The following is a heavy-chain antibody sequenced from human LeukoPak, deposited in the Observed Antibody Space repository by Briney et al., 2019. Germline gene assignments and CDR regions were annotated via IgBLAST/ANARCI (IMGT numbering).Heavy chain of an antibody. D-gene: IGHD1-26*01. CDR2: IYTSGST. Sequence: PSQTLSLTCTVSGGSISSGSYYWSWIRQPAGKGLEWIGRIYTSGSTNYNPSLKSRVTISVDTSKNQFSLKLSSVTAADTAVYYCARGADPXSGSSYRYYXYYYYMXVWGKGTTVTVSS. CDR3: ARGADPXSGSSYRYYXYYYYMXV. J-gene: IGHJ6*03. V-gene: IGHV4-61*02. CDR1: GGSISSGSYY.